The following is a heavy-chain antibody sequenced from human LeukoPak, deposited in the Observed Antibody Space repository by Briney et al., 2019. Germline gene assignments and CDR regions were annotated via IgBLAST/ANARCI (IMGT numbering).Heavy chain of an antibody. CDR1: GFTFSSYA. D-gene: IGHD3-10*01. V-gene: IGHV3-23*01. J-gene: IGHJ4*02. CDR3: ATSETMVRARRTNYFDY. Sequence: GGSLRLSCAASGFTFSSYAMSWVRQAPGKGLEWVSAISGSGGSTYYADSVKGRFTISRDNSKNTLYLQMNSLRAEDTAVYYCATSETMVRARRTNYFDYWGQGTLVTVSS. CDR2: ISGSGGST.